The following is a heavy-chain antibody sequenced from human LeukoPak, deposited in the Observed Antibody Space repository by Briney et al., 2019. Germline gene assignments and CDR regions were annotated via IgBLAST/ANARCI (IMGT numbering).Heavy chain of an antibody. Sequence: GRSLRLSCAASGFTFFDYAMHWVRPAPGEGLEWVSGVCWNSGSIGYADSVKGRFTISRDNAKNSLYLQMNSLRAEDTALYYCAKGGSTYYYDSSGYLFDYWGQGTLVTVSS. D-gene: IGHD3-22*01. CDR2: VCWNSGSI. CDR3: AKGGSTYYYDSSGYLFDY. J-gene: IGHJ4*02. CDR1: GFTFFDYA. V-gene: IGHV3-9*01.